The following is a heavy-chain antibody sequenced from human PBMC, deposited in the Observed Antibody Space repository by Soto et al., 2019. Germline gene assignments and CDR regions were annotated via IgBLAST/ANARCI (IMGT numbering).Heavy chain of an antibody. Sequence: SETLSLTCTVSGGSISRGGYYWSWIRQHPGKGLEWIGYIYYSGSTYYNPSLKSRVTISVDTSKNQFSLKLSSVTAADTAVYYCAMGGDYYDSSGYPQGFDYWGQGTLVTVSS. D-gene: IGHD3-22*01. V-gene: IGHV4-31*03. CDR3: AMGGDYYDSSGYPQGFDY. J-gene: IGHJ4*02. CDR2: IYYSGST. CDR1: GGSISRGGYY.